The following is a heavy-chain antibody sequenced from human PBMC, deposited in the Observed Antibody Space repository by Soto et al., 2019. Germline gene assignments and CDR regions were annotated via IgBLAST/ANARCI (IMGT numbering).Heavy chain of an antibody. CDR2: ISGSGGST. Sequence: GGSLRLSCAASGFTFSSYAMSWVRQAPGKGLEWVSAISGSGGSTYYADSVKGRFTISRDNSKNTLYLQMNSLRAEDTAVYYCAKDSVVRGVTPTVFDYWGQGTLVTVSS. CDR3: AKDSVVRGVTPTVFDY. CDR1: GFTFSSYA. D-gene: IGHD3-10*01. J-gene: IGHJ4*02. V-gene: IGHV3-23*01.